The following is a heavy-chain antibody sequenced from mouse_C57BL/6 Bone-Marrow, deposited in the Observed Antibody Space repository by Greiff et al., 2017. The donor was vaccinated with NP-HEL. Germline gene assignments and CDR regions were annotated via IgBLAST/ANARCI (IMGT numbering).Heavy chain of an antibody. Sequence: VQLKESGGGLVQPGESLKLSCESNEYEFPSHDMSWVRKTPEKRLELVAAINSDGGSTYYPDTMERRFIISRDNTKKTLYLQMSSLRSEDTALYYCARGGYYGSSLYWYFDVGGTGTTVTVSS. CDR1: EYEFPSHD. J-gene: IGHJ1*03. D-gene: IGHD1-1*01. CDR2: INSDGGST. CDR3: ARGGYYGSSLYWYFDV. V-gene: IGHV5-2*01.